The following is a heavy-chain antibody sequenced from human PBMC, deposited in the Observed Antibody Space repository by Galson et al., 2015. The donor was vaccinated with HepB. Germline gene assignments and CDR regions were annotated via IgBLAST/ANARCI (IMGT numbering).Heavy chain of an antibody. CDR3: AKARGGIVVSDIDY. CDR2: ISVSGDTI. J-gene: IGHJ4*02. Sequence: SLRLSCAASGFSFNTYAITWVRQAPGKGLEWVSVISVSGDTIYYADSVKGRFAISRDNSKNMLYLQMNSLRAEDTAVYYCAKARGGIVVSDIDYWGQGTLVTVSS. D-gene: IGHD3-22*01. CDR1: GFSFNTYA. V-gene: IGHV3-23*01.